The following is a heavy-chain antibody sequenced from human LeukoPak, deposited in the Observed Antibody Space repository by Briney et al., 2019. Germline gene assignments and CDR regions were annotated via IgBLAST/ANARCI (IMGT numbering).Heavy chain of an antibody. V-gene: IGHV3-30*18. J-gene: IGHJ4*02. Sequence: PGGSLRLSCAASGFTFSSYGLHWVRQAPGKGLEWVAVISYDGSNKYYAGSVKGRFTISRDNSKNTLYLQMNSLRAEDTAVYYCAKEEVGDCTNGVCSVYFDYWGQGTLVTVSS. CDR1: GFTFSSYG. CDR2: ISYDGSNK. CDR3: AKEEVGDCTNGVCSVYFDY. D-gene: IGHD2-8*01.